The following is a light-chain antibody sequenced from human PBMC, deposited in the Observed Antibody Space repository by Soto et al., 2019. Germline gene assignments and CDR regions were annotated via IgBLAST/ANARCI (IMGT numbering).Light chain of an antibody. CDR3: SSYTSTSTLLYV. CDR1: SSDVADYNY. CDR2: DVS. V-gene: IGLV2-14*01. Sequence: QSALTQPASVSGSPGQSITISCTGTSSDVADYNYVSWYQQHPGKAPKLMIYDVSNRPSGVSNRCSGSKSGNTASLTISGLQAEYEADYYCSSYTSTSTLLYVFGTGTKITVL. J-gene: IGLJ1*01.